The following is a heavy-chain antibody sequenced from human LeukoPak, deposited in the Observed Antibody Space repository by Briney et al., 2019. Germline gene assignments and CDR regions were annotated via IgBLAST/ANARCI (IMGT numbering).Heavy chain of an antibody. D-gene: IGHD4-17*01. J-gene: IGHJ4*02. Sequence: SETLSPTCTVSGGSISSGNFYWAWVRQPPGKGLHRIGSISDSGNTFYNPSLKSRVTILVDTSKNHFSLKLSSVTAADTAMYFCARLDYGDFDFDYWGQGTLVTVSS. CDR3: ARLDYGDFDFDY. CDR1: GGSISSGNFY. V-gene: IGHV4-39*02. CDR2: ISDSGNT.